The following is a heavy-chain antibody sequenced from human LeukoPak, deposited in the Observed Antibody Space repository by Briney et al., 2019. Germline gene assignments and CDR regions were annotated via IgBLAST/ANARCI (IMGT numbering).Heavy chain of an antibody. Sequence: SVKASCKASGGTFSSYAISWVRQAPGQGLEWMGGIIPIFGTANYAQKLQGRVTMTTDTSTSTAYMELRSLRSDDTAVYYCARGGRDSSSYYYYYYMDVWGKGTTVTVSS. CDR2: IIPIFGTA. V-gene: IGHV1-69*05. CDR1: GGTFSSYA. J-gene: IGHJ6*03. CDR3: ARGGRDSSSYYYYYYMDV. D-gene: IGHD6-6*01.